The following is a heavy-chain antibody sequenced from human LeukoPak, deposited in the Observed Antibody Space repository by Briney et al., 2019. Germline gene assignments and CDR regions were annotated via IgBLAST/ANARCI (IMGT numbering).Heavy chain of an antibody. J-gene: IGHJ6*02. CDR3: ARPLQGSYAMDV. V-gene: IGHV3-21*06. CDR2: ISSSSNYI. Sequence: PGGSLRLSCVASGFYFNTYSLNWVRRAPGKGLEWVASISSSSNYIRYADSMKGRVTISRDNAKNSLYLQMDSLRVDDTAVYYGARPLQGSYAMDVWGLGTTVIVSS. CDR1: GFYFNTYS.